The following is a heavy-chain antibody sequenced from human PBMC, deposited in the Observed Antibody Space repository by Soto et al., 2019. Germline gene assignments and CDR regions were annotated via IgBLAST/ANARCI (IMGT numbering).Heavy chain of an antibody. J-gene: IGHJ6*02. D-gene: IGHD3-9*01. CDR1: GGYISSYY. CDR2: IYYSGST. V-gene: IGHV4-59*01. Sequence: SETLSLTCTVSGGYISSYYWSWIRQPPGKGLEWIGYIYYSGSTNYNPSLKSRVTISVDTSKNQFSLKLSSVTAADTAVYYCARASMLVRYFDWLPHYGMDVWGQGTTVTVSS. CDR3: ARASMLVRYFDWLPHYGMDV.